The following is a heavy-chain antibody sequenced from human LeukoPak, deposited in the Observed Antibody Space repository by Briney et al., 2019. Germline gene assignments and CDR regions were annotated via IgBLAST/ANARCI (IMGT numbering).Heavy chain of an antibody. D-gene: IGHD5-18*01. CDR3: TRAYTAIVLDY. CDR1: GYTFTDYY. CDR2: INPNSGGT. Sequence: ASVKVSCKASGYTFTDYYIHWVRQAPGQGLEWMGWINPNSGGTNYAQRFQGRVTMTRDTSISTLYMELSSLRSEDTAVFYCTRAYTAIVLDYWGQGTLVTVSS. J-gene: IGHJ4*02. V-gene: IGHV1-2*02.